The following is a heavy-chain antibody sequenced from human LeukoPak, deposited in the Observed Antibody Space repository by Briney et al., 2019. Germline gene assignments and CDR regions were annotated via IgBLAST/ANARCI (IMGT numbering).Heavy chain of an antibody. CDR2: ISSSSTI. D-gene: IGHD5-12*01. CDR1: GFTFSSYA. J-gene: IGHJ4*02. Sequence: GGSLRLSCAASGFTFSSYAMSWVRQAPGKGLEWVSYISSSSTIYHADSVKGRFTISRDNAKNSLCLQMNSLRDEDTAVYYCARDRIVATSRWGHFDYWGRGTLVTVSS. V-gene: IGHV3-48*02. CDR3: ARDRIVATSRWGHFDY.